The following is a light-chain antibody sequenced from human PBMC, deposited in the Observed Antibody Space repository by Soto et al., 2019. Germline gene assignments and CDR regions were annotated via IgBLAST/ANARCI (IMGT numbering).Light chain of an antibody. J-gene: IGKJ1*01. CDR3: QQYNNWPRT. V-gene: IGKV3-15*01. CDR2: AAT. Sequence: EIVMKQSPATLSVSPGERATLSCRASQSVNSNLAWYQQKPGQAPRLLIYAATTRATGIPARFSGSGSGTEFTLTISSLQSEDFAVYYCQQYNNWPRTFGQGTKVDI. CDR1: QSVNSN.